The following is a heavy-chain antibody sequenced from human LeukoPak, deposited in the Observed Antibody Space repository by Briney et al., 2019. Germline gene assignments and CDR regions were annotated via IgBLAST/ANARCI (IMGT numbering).Heavy chain of an antibody. CDR3: AREENYDYVWGSQGGMDV. CDR1: GGTFSSYA. Sequence: ASVKVSCKASGGTFSSYAISWVRQAPGQGLEWMGRIIPILGIANYARKFQGRVTITADKSTSTAYMELSSLRSEDTAVYYCAREENYDYVWGSQGGMDVWGQGTTVTVSS. J-gene: IGHJ6*02. D-gene: IGHD3-16*01. V-gene: IGHV1-69*04. CDR2: IIPILGIA.